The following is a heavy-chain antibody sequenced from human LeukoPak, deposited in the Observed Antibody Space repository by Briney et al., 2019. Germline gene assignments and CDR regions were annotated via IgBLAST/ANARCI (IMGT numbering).Heavy chain of an antibody. Sequence: ASVKVTCKASGYTFTSYYMHWVRQAPGQGLEWMGIINPSGGSTSYAQKFQGRVTMTRDTSTSTVYMELSSLRSEDTAVYYCARDGVARERCSSTSCYGVGSFDYWGQGTLVTVPS. V-gene: IGHV1-46*01. CDR2: INPSGGST. D-gene: IGHD2-2*01. J-gene: IGHJ4*02. CDR3: ARDGVARERCSSTSCYGVGSFDY. CDR1: GYTFTSYY.